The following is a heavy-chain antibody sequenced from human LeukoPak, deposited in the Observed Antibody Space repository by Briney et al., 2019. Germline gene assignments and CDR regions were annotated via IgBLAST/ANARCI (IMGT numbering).Heavy chain of an antibody. Sequence: GGSLRLSCAASGFTFSSYGMHWVRQAPGKGLEWVAVIWYDGSNKYYADSVKGRFTISRDNSKNTLYLQMNSLRAEDTAVYYCAKGKQLVVFDYWGQGTLVTVSS. CDR2: IWYDGSNK. CDR3: AKGKQLVVFDY. D-gene: IGHD6-6*01. V-gene: IGHV3-33*06. J-gene: IGHJ4*02. CDR1: GFTFSSYG.